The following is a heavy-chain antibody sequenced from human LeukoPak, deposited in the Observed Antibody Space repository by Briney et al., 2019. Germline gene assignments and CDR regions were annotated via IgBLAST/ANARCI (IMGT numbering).Heavy chain of an antibody. J-gene: IGHJ4*02. CDR2: MSAYNDRT. V-gene: IGHV3-23*01. Sequence: PGGSLRLSCVVSGFTFSNTAMSWVRQTPGKGLEWVATMSAYNDRTHYADSVRGRFTVSRDNSKNTLSLQMNSLREDDTAVYYCAQELSDIFVVRTDSWGQGTLVTVSS. D-gene: IGHD3-9*01. CDR1: GFTFSNTA. CDR3: AQELSDIFVVRTDS.